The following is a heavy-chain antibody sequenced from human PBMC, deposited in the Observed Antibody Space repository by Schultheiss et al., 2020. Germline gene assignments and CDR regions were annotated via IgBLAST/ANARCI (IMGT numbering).Heavy chain of an antibody. Sequence: GESLKISCKGFGYTFTSNWIAWVRQMPGKGLEWMGLIYPGDSDTRYSPSFQGQVTISADKSISTAYLQWSSLKASDTAMYYCARRASGCVDYWGQGTLVTVSS. D-gene: IGHD6-19*01. V-gene: IGHV5-51*01. CDR2: IYPGDSDT. CDR3: ARRASGCVDY. CDR1: GYTFTSNW. J-gene: IGHJ4*02.